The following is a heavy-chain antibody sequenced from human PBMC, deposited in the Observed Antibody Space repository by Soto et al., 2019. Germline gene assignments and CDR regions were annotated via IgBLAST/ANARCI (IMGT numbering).Heavy chain of an antibody. CDR3: AREYCSGGSCYEVAYFDY. V-gene: IGHV4-59*01. D-gene: IGHD2-15*01. CDR2: IYYSGST. Sequence: PSETLSLTCTVSGGSISSYYWSWIRQPPGKGLEWIGYIYYSGSTNYNPSLKSRVTISVDTSKNQFSLKLSSVTAADTAVYYCAREYCSGGSCYEVAYFDYWGQGTMVTVS. CDR1: GGSISSYY. J-gene: IGHJ4*02.